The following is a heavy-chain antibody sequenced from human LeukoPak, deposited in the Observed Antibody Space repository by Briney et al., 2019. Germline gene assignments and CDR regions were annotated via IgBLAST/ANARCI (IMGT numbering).Heavy chain of an antibody. CDR2: INSDGSWT. V-gene: IGHV3-74*01. J-gene: IGHJ4*02. CDR3: VSFYETY. Sequence: GGSLRLSCAASGFTVSSKYMSWVRQAPGKGLVWVPHINSDGSWTSYADSVKGRFTISKDNAKNTVYLQMNNLRAEDTAVYYCVSFYETYWGRGTLVTVSS. CDR1: GFTVSSKY. D-gene: IGHD2/OR15-2a*01.